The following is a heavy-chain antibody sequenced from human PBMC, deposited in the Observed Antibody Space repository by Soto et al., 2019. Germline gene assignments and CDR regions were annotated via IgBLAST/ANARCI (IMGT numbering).Heavy chain of an antibody. CDR2: IYPGDSDT. Sequence: GESLKISCKGSGYSFTSYWIGWVRQMPGKGLEWMGIIYPGDSDTRYSPSFQGQVTISADKSISTAYLQWSSLKASNTAMYYCARTAAAGKYYYGVDVWGQGTTVTVSS. J-gene: IGHJ6*02. CDR3: ARTAAAGKYYYGVDV. D-gene: IGHD6-13*01. CDR1: GYSFTSYW. V-gene: IGHV5-51*01.